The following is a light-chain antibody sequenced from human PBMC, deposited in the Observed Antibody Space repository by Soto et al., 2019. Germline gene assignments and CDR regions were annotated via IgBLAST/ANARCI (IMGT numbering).Light chain of an antibody. Sequence: QSALTQPASGSGSPGQSITISCTGTSSDVGGYNYVSWYQQHPGKAPKLMMYEVSNRPSGVSNRFSGSKSGNTASLTISGLQAEDEADYYCSSYTSSRPLVVFGGGTKLTVL. J-gene: IGLJ2*01. CDR2: EVS. V-gene: IGLV2-14*01. CDR3: SSYTSSRPLVV. CDR1: SSDVGGYNY.